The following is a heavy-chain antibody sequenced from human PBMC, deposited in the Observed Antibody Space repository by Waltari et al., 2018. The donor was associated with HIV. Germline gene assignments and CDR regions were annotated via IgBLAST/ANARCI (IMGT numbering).Heavy chain of an antibody. D-gene: IGHD2-15*01. CDR2: ISITSNTI. CDR1: GSTFRRFS. CDR3: AKEVVALPHYYYYGLDV. J-gene: IGHJ6*02. V-gene: IGHV3-48*04. Sequence: EVQLVESGGGLVQPGGFLRLSCAVSGSTFRRFSMNWVRQAPRKGLEWVSYISITSNTIYYADSVKGRFTVSRDNAKNSLSLQMNSLRAEDTAVYFCAKEVVALPHYYYYGLDVWGQGTTVTVSS.